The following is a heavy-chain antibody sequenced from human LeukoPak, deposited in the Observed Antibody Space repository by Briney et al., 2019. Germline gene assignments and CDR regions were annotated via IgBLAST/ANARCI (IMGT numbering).Heavy chain of an antibody. CDR2: INPNSGAT. D-gene: IGHD7-27*01. V-gene: IGHV1-2*02. Sequence: GASVKVSCKAAEYTFTGYYMHWVRQAPGQGLEWMGWINPNSGATDYAQNFQGRVTMTRDTSISTVYMELTRLRSDDTAMYYCAKSTNWGSISDGFDIWGQGTMVTVAS. J-gene: IGHJ3*02. CDR1: EYTFTGYY. CDR3: AKSTNWGSISDGFDI.